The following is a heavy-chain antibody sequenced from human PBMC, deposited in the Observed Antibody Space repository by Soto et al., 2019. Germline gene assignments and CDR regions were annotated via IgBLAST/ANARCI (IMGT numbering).Heavy chain of an antibody. CDR2: INHSGST. J-gene: IGHJ6*02. CDR3: ARVNSSGSKGGMDV. D-gene: IGHD6-19*01. Sequence: QVQLQQWGAGLLKPSETLSLTCAVYGGSFSGYYWSWIRQPPGKGLEWIGEINHSGSTNYNPSLKSRVTISVDTSKNQFSLKRSSVTAADTAVYYCARVNSSGSKGGMDVWGQGTTVTVSS. CDR1: GGSFSGYY. V-gene: IGHV4-34*01.